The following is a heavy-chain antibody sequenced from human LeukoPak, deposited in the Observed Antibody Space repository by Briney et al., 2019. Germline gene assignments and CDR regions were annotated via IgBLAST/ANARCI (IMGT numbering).Heavy chain of an antibody. D-gene: IGHD6-13*01. CDR3: ARKYSSTFNWFDP. CDR1: GYSFTSYW. CDR2: IYPGDSDT. Sequence: ESLKISCKGSGYSFTSYWIGWVRQMPEKGLEWMGIIYPGDSDTRYSPSFQGQVTISADKSISTAYLQWSSLKASDAAMYYCARKYSSTFNWFDPWGQGTLATVSS. V-gene: IGHV5-51*01. J-gene: IGHJ5*02.